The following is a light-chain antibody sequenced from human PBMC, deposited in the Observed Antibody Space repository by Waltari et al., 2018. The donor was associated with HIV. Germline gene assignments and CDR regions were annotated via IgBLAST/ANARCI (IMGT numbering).Light chain of an antibody. V-gene: IGLV1-51*02. J-gene: IGLJ1*01. CDR1: SSNLGNNL. CDR2: KNN. Sequence: QSVLTQPPSVSAAPGQRVTISCSGSSSNLGNNLVSWYQQLPGPAPKLPIYKNNTRPAGMPDRYSGSKSGTSATLDITGLQTGDEADYYCGAWDRTLSARYVFGTGTKVTVL. CDR3: GAWDRTLSARYV.